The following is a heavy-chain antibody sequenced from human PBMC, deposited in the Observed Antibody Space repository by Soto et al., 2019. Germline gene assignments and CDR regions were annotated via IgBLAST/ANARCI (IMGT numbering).Heavy chain of an antibody. Sequence: PSETLSLTCTVSGGSISSSSYYWGWIRQPPGKGLEWIGSTYYSGSTYYNPSLKSRVTISVDTSKNQFSLKLSSVTAADTAVYYCAREKPSSGHYNLIDAFDIWGQGTMVTGSS. CDR2: TYYSGST. CDR1: GGSISSSSYY. J-gene: IGHJ3*02. V-gene: IGHV4-39*02. D-gene: IGHD6-19*01. CDR3: AREKPSSGHYNLIDAFDI.